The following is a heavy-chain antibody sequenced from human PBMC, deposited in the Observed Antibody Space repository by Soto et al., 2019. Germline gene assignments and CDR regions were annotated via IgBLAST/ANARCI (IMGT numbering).Heavy chain of an antibody. V-gene: IGHV4-30-2*01. CDR3: ARAHYGDYGYGLDV. CDR2: IYHSGST. Sequence: PSETLSLTCAFSGGSISSGGYSWSWIRQPPGKGLEWIGYIYHSGSTYYNPSLKSRVTISVDRSKNQFSLKLSSVTAADTAVYYCARAHYGDYGYGLDVWGQGTTVTV. J-gene: IGHJ6*02. D-gene: IGHD4-17*01. CDR1: GGSISSGGYS.